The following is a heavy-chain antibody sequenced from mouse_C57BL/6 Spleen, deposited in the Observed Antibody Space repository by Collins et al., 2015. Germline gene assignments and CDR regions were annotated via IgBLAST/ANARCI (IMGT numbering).Heavy chain of an antibody. J-gene: IGHJ2*01. V-gene: IGHV1-53*01. CDR3: ARYGSSFDY. D-gene: IGHD1-1*01. Sequence: KATLTVDKSSSTAYMQLSSLTSEDSAVYYCARYGSSFDYWGQGTTLTVSS.